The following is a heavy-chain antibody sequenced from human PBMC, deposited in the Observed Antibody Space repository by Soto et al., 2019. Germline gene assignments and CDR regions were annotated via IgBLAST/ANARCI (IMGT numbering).Heavy chain of an antibody. J-gene: IGHJ6*02. CDR3: ARGMGGWLYYYYYGMDV. CDR2: IMQDGSDK. Sequence: GSLRLSCAASGFTFSSYSMNWVRQAPGKGLEWVATIMQDGSDKDYVDSVKGRFTISRDNSKNTLYLQMNSLRAEDTAVYYCARGMGGWLYYYYYGMDVWGQGT. CDR1: GFTFSSYS. D-gene: IGHD6-19*01. V-gene: IGHV3-7*01.